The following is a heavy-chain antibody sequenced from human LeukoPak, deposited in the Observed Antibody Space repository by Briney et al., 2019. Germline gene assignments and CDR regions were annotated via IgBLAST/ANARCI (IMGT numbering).Heavy chain of an antibody. J-gene: IGHJ4*02. CDR2: IRYDGSNK. D-gene: IGHD3/OR15-3a*01. CDR3: AKESVEDWYGHYFDY. Sequence: GGSLRLSCAASGFTFGSYGMHWVRQAPGKGLEWVAFIRYDGSNKYYADSVKGRFTISRDNSKNTLYLQMNSLRAEDRAVYYCAKESVEDWYGHYFDYWGQGTLVTVSS. CDR1: GFTFGSYG. V-gene: IGHV3-30*02.